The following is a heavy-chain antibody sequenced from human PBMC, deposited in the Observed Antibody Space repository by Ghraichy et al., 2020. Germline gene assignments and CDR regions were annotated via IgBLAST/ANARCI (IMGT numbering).Heavy chain of an antibody. CDR1: GGSIINSHYY. Sequence: SQTLSLTCTVSGGSIINSHYYWGWIRQPPGKGLEWIGSIYYSGSTYDNPSLKSRVTMSVDTSKNQFPLKLSSVTAADTAVYYCARLLHDSSGYYYFDYWGQGTLVPVSS. J-gene: IGHJ4*02. CDR3: ARLLHDSSGYYYFDY. D-gene: IGHD3-22*01. V-gene: IGHV4-39*01. CDR2: IYYSGST.